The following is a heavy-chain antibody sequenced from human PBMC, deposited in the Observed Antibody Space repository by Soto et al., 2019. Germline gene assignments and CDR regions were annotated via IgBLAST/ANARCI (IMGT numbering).Heavy chain of an antibody. CDR1: GGTFSSYA. CDR3: ASPAGDWTLDYFDY. CDR2: IIPIFGTA. V-gene: IGHV1-69*01. J-gene: IGHJ4*02. Sequence: QVQLVQSGAEVKKPGSSVKVSCKASGGTFSSYAISWVRQAPGQGLEWMGGIIPIFGTANYAQKFQGRVTITADESTSTAYMELSSLRSDDTAVYYCASPAGDWTLDYFDYWGQGTLVTVSS. D-gene: IGHD1-1*01.